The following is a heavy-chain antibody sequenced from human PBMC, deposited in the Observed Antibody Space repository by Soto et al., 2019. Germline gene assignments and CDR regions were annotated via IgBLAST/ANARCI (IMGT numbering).Heavy chain of an antibody. CDR1: GYTFTDYF. Sequence: QVQLVQSGAEVKKPGASVTVSCRASGYTFTDYFLHWVRQAPGHGLEWMGWINPNSGSTHFAPKFQGWVTTTRDASISTVYLVLNRLRSDDTAVYYCARVTATSPDAWLDPWGQGTLVTVSS. D-gene: IGHD1-7*01. V-gene: IGHV1-2*04. CDR3: ARVTATSPDAWLDP. CDR2: INPNSGST. J-gene: IGHJ5*02.